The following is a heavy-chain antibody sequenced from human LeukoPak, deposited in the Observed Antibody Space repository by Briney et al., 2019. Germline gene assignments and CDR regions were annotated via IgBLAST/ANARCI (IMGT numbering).Heavy chain of an antibody. D-gene: IGHD6-13*01. CDR1: GYTFTDYA. J-gene: IGHJ1*01. V-gene: IGHV1-18*01. Sequence: GASVKVSCKASGYTFTDYAMNWMRQAPGQGLEWMGWISAYNGNTNYAQKLQGRVTMTTDTSTSTAYMELRSLRSDDTAVYYCARDTDSRPGTGYFQHWGQGTLVTVSS. CDR2: ISAYNGNT. CDR3: ARDTDSRPGTGYFQH.